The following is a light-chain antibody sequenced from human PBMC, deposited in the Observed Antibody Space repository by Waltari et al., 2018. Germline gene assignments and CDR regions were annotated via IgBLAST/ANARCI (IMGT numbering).Light chain of an antibody. CDR3: YSTANNSPVV. Sequence: SYELTQPSSVSVSPGQTARTTCPGDSFPKNFVRWFQQKPGQAPLLVIYNDSERPSGIPERFSGSSSGTTVTLTISGAQIEDEADYFCYSTANNSPVVFGGGTRLTVL. CDR1: SFPKNF. V-gene: IGLV3-27*01. J-gene: IGLJ2*01. CDR2: NDS.